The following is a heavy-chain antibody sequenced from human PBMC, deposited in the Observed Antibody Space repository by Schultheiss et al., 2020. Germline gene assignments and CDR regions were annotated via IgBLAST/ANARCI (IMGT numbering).Heavy chain of an antibody. Sequence: SETLSLTCAVSGGSISSSNWWSWVRQPPGKGLEWIGEIYHSGSTNYNPSLKSRVTISVDKSKNQFSLKLSSVTAADTAVYYCASGKWCSPGGGRPVYWGQGTLVTVSS. J-gene: IGHJ4*02. D-gene: IGHD2-15*01. V-gene: IGHV4-4*02. CDR2: IYHSGST. CDR3: ASGKWCSPGGGRPVY. CDR1: GGSISSSNW.